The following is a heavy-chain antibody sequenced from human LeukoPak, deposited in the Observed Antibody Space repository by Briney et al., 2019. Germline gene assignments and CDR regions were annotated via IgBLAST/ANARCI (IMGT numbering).Heavy chain of an antibody. Sequence: PSETLSLTCSVSGGSISGYYWSWIRQPPGKGLEWIGSIYYSGSTYYNPSLKSRVTISVDTSKNQFSLKLSSVAAADTAVYYCARHLWITAPYYYYYMDVWGKGTTVTVSS. CDR1: GGSISGYY. CDR2: IYYSGST. V-gene: IGHV4-59*05. CDR3: ARHLWITAPYYYYYMDV. D-gene: IGHD3-3*02. J-gene: IGHJ6*03.